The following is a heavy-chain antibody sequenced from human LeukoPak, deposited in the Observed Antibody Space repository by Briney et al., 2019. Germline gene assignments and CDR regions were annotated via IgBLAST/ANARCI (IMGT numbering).Heavy chain of an antibody. CDR2: ISAYNGNT. D-gene: IGHD1/OR15-1a*01. V-gene: IGHV1-18*01. CDR3: ATRTSALDAFDI. J-gene: IGHJ3*02. Sequence: ASVKVSCKASGYTFTSYGISWVRQAPGQGLEWMGWISAYNGNTNYAQKLQGRVTMTTDTSTSTAYMELSSLRSDDTAVYYCATRTSALDAFDIWGQGTMVPVSS. CDR1: GYTFTSYG.